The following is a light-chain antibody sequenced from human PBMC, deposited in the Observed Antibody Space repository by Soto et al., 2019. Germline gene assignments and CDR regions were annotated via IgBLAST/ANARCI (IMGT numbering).Light chain of an antibody. V-gene: IGKV3-15*01. CDR2: RAF. Sequence: IVMTHSPVTLSVSPGEGGTLSCMASHSVSSNLAWYQQKPGQAPSLLIYRAFPRATGIPTRFSGTGYGTEFTLTISRLQYEDFARYYCQQYNDWPRTLGQGTNVDIK. J-gene: IGKJ1*01. CDR3: QQYNDWPRT. CDR1: HSVSSN.